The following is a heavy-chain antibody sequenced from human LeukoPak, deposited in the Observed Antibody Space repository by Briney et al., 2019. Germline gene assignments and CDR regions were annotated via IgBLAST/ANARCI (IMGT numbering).Heavy chain of an antibody. Sequence: GGSLRLSCTASGFTFNKFALHWVRQAPGKGLEWVAIISYDEVKSFYSASVKGRFTISRDNSKNTLYLQMNNLGPEDTAIYYCAGGRGATIPYWGQGTLVTVSS. CDR2: ISYDEVKS. V-gene: IGHV3-30-3*01. CDR1: GFTFNKFA. J-gene: IGHJ4*02. CDR3: AGGRGATIPY. D-gene: IGHD5-12*01.